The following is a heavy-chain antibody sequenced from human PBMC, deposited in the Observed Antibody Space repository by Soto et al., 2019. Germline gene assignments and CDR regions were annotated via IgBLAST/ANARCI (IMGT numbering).Heavy chain of an antibody. V-gene: IGHV3-23*04. CDR2: LTPSGDST. Sequence: EVQLVESGGGLVKPGGSLRLSCVASGFTFSTYAMNWVRQAPGKGLEWVSALTPSGDSTYYADSVKGRFTISRDNSMSALYLQMNSLRVEDTAVYYCAHPRGYGVFDAYDIWGQGTMVTVSS. CDR1: GFTFSTYA. CDR3: AHPRGYGVFDAYDI. J-gene: IGHJ3*02. D-gene: IGHD4-17*01.